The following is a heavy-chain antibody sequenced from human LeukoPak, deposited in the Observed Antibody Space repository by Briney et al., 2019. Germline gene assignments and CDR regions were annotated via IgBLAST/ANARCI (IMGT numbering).Heavy chain of an antibody. D-gene: IGHD2-8*01. J-gene: IGHJ4*02. CDR1: GFTFSSYG. V-gene: IGHV3-30*18. CDR3: AKDSLISAIDY. CDR2: ISYDGSNK. Sequence: GRSLRLSCAASGFTFSSYGMHWVRQAPGKGLEWVAVISYDGSNKYYADSVKGRFTISRDNSKNTLYLQMNSLRAEDTAVYYCAKDSLISAIDYWGQGTLVTVSS.